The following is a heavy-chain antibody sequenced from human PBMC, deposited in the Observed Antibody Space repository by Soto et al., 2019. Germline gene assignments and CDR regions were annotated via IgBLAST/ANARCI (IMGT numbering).Heavy chain of an antibody. Sequence: VQLVESGGGLVQPGGSLRLSCEASGFSVSNNYMSWVRQGPGRGLEWVSVIYGGGGTFYADSVKGRFTVSRDNSNNTVYLQMNSLRAEDTAVYYCGRDPWSGDSFDIWGQGTMVTVSS. D-gene: IGHD2-8*02. V-gene: IGHV3-66*01. CDR2: IYGGGGT. CDR3: GRDPWSGDSFDI. CDR1: GFSVSNNY. J-gene: IGHJ3*02.